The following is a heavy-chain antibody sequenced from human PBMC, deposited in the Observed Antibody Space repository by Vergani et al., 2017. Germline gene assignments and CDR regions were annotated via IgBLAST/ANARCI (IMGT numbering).Heavy chain of an antibody. Sequence: QLQLQESGPGLVKPSETLSLTCTVSGGSISSSSYYWGWIRQPPGKGLEWIGSIYYSGSTYYNPSLKSRVTISVDTSKNQFSLKLSSVTAADTAVYYCARVRGTEEYSSSSLLRSQLRRGFVDYWGQGTLVTVSS. D-gene: IGHD6-6*01. V-gene: IGHV4-39*01. J-gene: IGHJ4*02. CDR3: ARVRGTEEYSSSSLLRSQLRRGFVDY. CDR1: GGSISSSSYY. CDR2: IYYSGST.